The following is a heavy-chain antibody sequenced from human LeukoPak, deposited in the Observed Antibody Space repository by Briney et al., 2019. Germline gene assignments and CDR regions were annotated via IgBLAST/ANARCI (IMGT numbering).Heavy chain of an antibody. CDR1: GYTFTSYG. Sequence: ASAKVSCTASGYTFTSYGISWVRQAPGQGLEWMGWISAYNGNTNYAQKLQGRVTMTTDTSTSTAYMELRSLRSDDTAVYYCARDPRMNYYDSSGYYSYWGQGTLVTVSS. V-gene: IGHV1-18*01. J-gene: IGHJ4*02. CDR2: ISAYNGNT. D-gene: IGHD3-22*01. CDR3: ARDPRMNYYDSSGYYSY.